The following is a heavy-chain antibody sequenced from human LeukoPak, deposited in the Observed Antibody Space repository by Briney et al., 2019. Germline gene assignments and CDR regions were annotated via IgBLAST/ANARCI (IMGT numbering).Heavy chain of an antibody. Sequence: SETLSLTCTVSGGSISSGSYYWSWIRQPAGKGLEWIGRIYTSGSTNYNPSLKSRVTISVDTSKNQFSLKLSSVTAADTAVYYCARDLRRFDPWGQGTLVTVSS. CDR3: ARDLRRFDP. CDR2: IYTSGST. CDR1: GGSISSGSYY. V-gene: IGHV4-61*02. J-gene: IGHJ5*02.